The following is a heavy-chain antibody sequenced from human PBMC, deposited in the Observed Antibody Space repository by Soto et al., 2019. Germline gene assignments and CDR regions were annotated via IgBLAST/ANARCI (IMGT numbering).Heavy chain of an antibody. Sequence: SETLSLTCDVSGASIRSDNWWTWVRQPPGRGLEWIGEIYYSGSTYYNPSLRSRVTISVDTSKNQFSLKLSTVTAADTAVFYCARHYSSGSRNWFDPWGQGTLVTVSS. V-gene: IGHV4-4*02. CDR2: IYYSGST. CDR1: GASIRSDNW. CDR3: ARHYSSGSRNWFDP. D-gene: IGHD6-19*01. J-gene: IGHJ5*02.